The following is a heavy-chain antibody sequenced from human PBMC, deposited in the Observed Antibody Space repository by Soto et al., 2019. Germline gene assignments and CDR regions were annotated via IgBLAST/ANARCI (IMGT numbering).Heavy chain of an antibody. CDR3: AKSVIRGNWFDP. D-gene: IGHD3-10*01. J-gene: IGHJ5*02. Sequence: GGSLRLSCAASGFTFSSYAMSWVRQAPGKGLEWVSAISGSGGSTYYVDSVKGRFTISRDNSKNTLYLQMNSLRAEDTAVYYCAKSVIRGNWFDPWGQGTLVTVSS. V-gene: IGHV3-23*01. CDR2: ISGSGGST. CDR1: GFTFSSYA.